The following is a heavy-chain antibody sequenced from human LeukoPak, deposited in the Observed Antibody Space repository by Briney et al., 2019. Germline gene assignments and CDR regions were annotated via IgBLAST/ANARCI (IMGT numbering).Heavy chain of an antibody. D-gene: IGHD3-9*01. CDR3: ARAGQYYDISTGSIYYYYGIDV. Sequence: PSETLSLTCTVSGGSISSYYWSWIRQPPGKGLEWIGYIYYSGSTNYNPSLKSRVTISVDTSKNQFSLKLSSVTAADTAVYHCARAGQYYDISTGSIYYYYGIDVWGNGTTVTVSS. CDR1: GGSISSYY. V-gene: IGHV4-59*01. CDR2: IYYSGST. J-gene: IGHJ6*04.